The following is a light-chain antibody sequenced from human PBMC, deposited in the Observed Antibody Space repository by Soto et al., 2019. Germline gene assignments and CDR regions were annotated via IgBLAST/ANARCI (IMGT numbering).Light chain of an antibody. Sequence: EIVLTQSPGTLSLSPGERATLSCRASQSVRSRYLAWYQQKPGQAPRLLIYGASSRATCIPDRFSGSGSGTDFTLTITRLEPEDFAVYYCQQYGGSPPVTFGPGTKLEIK. CDR3: QQYGGSPPVT. J-gene: IGKJ2*01. CDR2: GAS. CDR1: QSVRSRY. V-gene: IGKV3-20*01.